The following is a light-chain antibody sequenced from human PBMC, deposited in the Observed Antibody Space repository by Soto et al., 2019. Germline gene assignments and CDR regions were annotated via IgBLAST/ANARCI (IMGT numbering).Light chain of an antibody. CDR1: ETVATN. J-gene: IGKJ1*01. CDR2: GAS. CDR3: QQYFEWPPMT. V-gene: IGKV3-15*01. Sequence: VMTQSPATLSVSPGERATLSCWARETVATNLAWYHQKPGQAPRLLISGASTRAAGISDRFRGSGSGTEFTLTISSLRSEDSAIYYCQQYFEWPPMTFGQGTKVEI.